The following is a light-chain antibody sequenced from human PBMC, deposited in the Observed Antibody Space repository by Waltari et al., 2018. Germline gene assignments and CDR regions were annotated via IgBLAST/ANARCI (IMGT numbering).Light chain of an antibody. CDR3: QQYNDWPYT. CDR1: QSVSTK. Sequence: EIVMTQSPATLSVSPGERATLSCSASQSVSTKLTWYQQKPGQAPRLLIYGAFTRATGIPARFSGSGSGTEFTLTISSLQSEDFAIYYCQQYNDWPYTFAQGTKLEIK. V-gene: IGKV3D-15*01. CDR2: GAF. J-gene: IGKJ2*01.